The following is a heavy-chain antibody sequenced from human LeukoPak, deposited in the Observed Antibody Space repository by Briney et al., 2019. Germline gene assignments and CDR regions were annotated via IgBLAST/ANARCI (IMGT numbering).Heavy chain of an antibody. V-gene: IGHV4-39*07. CDR3: ARGPITMIVVVSNDAFDI. Sequence: SETLSLTCTVSGGSISSSSYYWGWIRQPPGKGLEWIGSIYYSGSTYYNPSLKSRVTISVDTSKNQFSLKLSSVTAADTAVYHCARGPITMIVVVSNDAFDIWGQGTMVTVSS. J-gene: IGHJ3*02. D-gene: IGHD3-22*01. CDR1: GGSISSSSYY. CDR2: IYYSGST.